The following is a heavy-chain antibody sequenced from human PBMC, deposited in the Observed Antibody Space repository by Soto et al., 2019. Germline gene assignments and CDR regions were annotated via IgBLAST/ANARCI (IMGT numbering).Heavy chain of an antibody. D-gene: IGHD2-2*02. V-gene: IGHV3-33*01. J-gene: IGHJ4*02. CDR2: IWYDGSNK. CDR1: GFTFSSYG. Sequence: AGGSLRLSCAASGFTFSSYGMHWVRHAPGKGLEWVAVIWYDGSNKYYADSVKGRFTISRDNSKNTLYLQMNSLRAEDTAVYYCARDGVPQDIVVVPAATPADFDYWGQGTLVTVSS. CDR3: ARDGVPQDIVVVPAATPADFDY.